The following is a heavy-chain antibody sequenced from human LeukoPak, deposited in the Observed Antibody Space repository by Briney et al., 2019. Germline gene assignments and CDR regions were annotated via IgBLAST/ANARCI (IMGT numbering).Heavy chain of an antibody. CDR2: IYYSGST. CDR3: ARLEARVSNDFWSGYKEMSLNWFDP. V-gene: IGHV4-31*03. J-gene: IGHJ5*02. CDR1: GGSISSGGYY. D-gene: IGHD3-3*01. Sequence: PSETLSLTCTVSGGSISSGGYYWSWIRQHPGKGLEWIGYIYYSGSTYYNPSLKSRVTISVDTSKNQFSLKLSSVTAADTAVYYCARLEARVSNDFWSGYKEMSLNWFDPWGQGTLVTVSS.